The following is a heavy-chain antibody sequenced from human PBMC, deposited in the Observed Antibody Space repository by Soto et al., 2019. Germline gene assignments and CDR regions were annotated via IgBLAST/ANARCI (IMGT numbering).Heavy chain of an antibody. CDR2: MHNSGST. J-gene: IGHJ4*02. CDR3: ARGHYDFWSGYFATIDY. V-gene: IGHV4-59*08. D-gene: IGHD3-3*01. CDR1: GGSISSYY. Sequence: SETLSLTCTVSGGSISSYYWSWIRQPPGKGLEWIGYMHNSGSTKYNPSIKSRVTISADTSKNQFSLKLSSVTAADSAVYYCARGHYDFWSGYFATIDYWGQGTLVTVSS.